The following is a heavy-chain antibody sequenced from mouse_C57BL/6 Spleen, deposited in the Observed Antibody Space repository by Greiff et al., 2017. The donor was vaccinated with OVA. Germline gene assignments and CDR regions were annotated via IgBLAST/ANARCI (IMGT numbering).Heavy chain of an antibody. V-gene: IGHV5-17*01. Sequence: DVQLVESGGGLVKPGGSLKLSCAASGFTFSGYGMHWVRQAPEKGLEWVAYISSGSSTIYYADTVKGRFTISRDNAKNTLFLQMTSLRSEDTAMYYCARRRDYAMDYWGQGTSVTVSS. CDR1: GFTFSGYG. CDR3: ARRRDYAMDY. CDR2: ISSGSSTI. J-gene: IGHJ4*01.